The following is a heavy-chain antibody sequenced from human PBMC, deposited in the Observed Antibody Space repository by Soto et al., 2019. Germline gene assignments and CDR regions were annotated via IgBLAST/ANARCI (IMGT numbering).Heavy chain of an antibody. V-gene: IGHV3-21*03. CDR2: ISSSSSHI. CDR1: GFTFSSYN. CDR3: ARVLYYDNSAYNF. J-gene: IGHJ4*02. Sequence: HGGSLRLSCAASGFTFSSYNMNWVRQAPGKGLEWVSSISSSSSHIYYADSVKGRFTISRDNAKNSLYLQMNSLRAEDTAVYYCARVLYYDNSAYNFWGKGTLVTVSS. D-gene: IGHD3-22*01.